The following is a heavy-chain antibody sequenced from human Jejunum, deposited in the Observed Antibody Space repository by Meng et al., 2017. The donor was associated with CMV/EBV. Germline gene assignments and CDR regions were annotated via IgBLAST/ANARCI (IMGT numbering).Heavy chain of an antibody. D-gene: IGHD4-23*01. CDR2: MNQDGSER. J-gene: IGHJ4*02. V-gene: IGHV3-7*01. CDR1: GFSLNSYW. Sequence: CGASGFSLNSYWMGWVRQAPGAGLEWVANMNQDGSERYYVDSVKGRFTISRDNAKNSLYLQMNSLRAADSAVYYCTRDQGGNSVYWGQGTRVTVSS. CDR3: TRDQGGNSVY.